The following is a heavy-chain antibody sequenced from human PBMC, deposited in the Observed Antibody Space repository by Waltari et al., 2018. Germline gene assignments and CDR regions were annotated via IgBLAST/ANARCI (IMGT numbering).Heavy chain of an antibody. CDR2: LRNTEGT. CDR1: GDFPSDDH. Sequence: HVQLQESGPGLVKPSETLSLTCTVSGDFPSDDHWTWIRQAPGEGLEWIAYLRNTEGTQCTPCLESRVTGSAVTSKKQFSLRLTSMTASDTAVYYCARLPTKYFDSIGWCFFDQWGQGILVTVSS. CDR3: ARLPTKYFDSIGWCFFDQ. D-gene: IGHD3-22*01. J-gene: IGHJ4*02. V-gene: IGHV4-59*08.